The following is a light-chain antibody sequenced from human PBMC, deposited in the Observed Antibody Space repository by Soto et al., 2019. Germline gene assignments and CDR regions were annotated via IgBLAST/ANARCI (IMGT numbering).Light chain of an antibody. V-gene: IGLV2-14*01. CDR2: EVS. J-gene: IGLJ1*01. CDR3: SSYTGSSTRYV. CDR1: SNDVGGYDY. Sequence: QSDLTQPASVSGSPGQSITISCTGTSNDVGGYDYVSWYQHHPGKAPKLMIYEVSDRPSGVSNRFSGSKSGNTASLTISGLQAEDEADYYCSSYTGSSTRYVFGTGTKLTVL.